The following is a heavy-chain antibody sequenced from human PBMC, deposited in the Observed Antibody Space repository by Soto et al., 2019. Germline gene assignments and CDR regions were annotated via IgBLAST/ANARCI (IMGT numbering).Heavy chain of an antibody. D-gene: IGHD3-10*01. CDR3: AREVQVHTPAFGY. Sequence: QVQLVQSGAEMKKPGSSVKVSCQSSGGTFNTYAMNWVRQAPGQGPEWMGDISPMFGAANYAPKFQGRVTITADESTGTSYMQVSSLTSEDTARYFCAREVQVHTPAFGYWGQGTLVTVSS. J-gene: IGHJ4*02. CDR1: GGTFNTYA. CDR2: ISPMFGAA. V-gene: IGHV1-69*19.